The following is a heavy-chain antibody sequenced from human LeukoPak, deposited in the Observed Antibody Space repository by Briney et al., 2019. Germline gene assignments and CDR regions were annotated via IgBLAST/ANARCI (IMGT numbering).Heavy chain of an antibody. CDR1: EFTFTTYW. CDR2: IKQDGSEK. Sequence: PGGSLRLSCEASEFTFTTYWMSWVRQAPGKGLEWVANIKQDGSEKYYVDSVKGRFTISRDNAKNSLYLQMNSLRAEDTAVYYCARVRYYYYMDVWGKGTTVTVSS. CDR3: ARVRYYYYMDV. V-gene: IGHV3-7*01. J-gene: IGHJ6*03.